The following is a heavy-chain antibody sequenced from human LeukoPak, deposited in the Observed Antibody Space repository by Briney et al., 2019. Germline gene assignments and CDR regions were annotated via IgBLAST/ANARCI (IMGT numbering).Heavy chain of an antibody. V-gene: IGHV4-59*11. CDR1: GGSISSHY. J-gene: IGHJ4*02. CDR3: ATIKRGSIFGYFDF. Sequence: SETLSLTCTVSGGSISSHYWRWIRQPPGKGLEWLAYLFDSVNTKDNPSLQSRLTLSADTSKNQFSLRLSSVTAADTAVYYCATIKRGSIFGYFDFWGQGIKVTVSS. D-gene: IGHD5-18*01. CDR2: LFDSVNT.